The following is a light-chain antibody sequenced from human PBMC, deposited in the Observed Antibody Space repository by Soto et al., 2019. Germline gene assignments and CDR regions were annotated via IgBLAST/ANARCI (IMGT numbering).Light chain of an antibody. J-gene: IGKJ1*01. Sequence: EIVLTQSPGTLSLSPGERATLSCRASHTISSSYLAWYQQKPGQAPRLLMYGISRRATGIPDRVSGSGSGTDFTLTLTRLEPEDFAVYYCQQYVTTSPRTFGQGTKVEIK. CDR3: QQYVTTSPRT. V-gene: IGKV3-20*01. CDR2: GIS. CDR1: HTISSSY.